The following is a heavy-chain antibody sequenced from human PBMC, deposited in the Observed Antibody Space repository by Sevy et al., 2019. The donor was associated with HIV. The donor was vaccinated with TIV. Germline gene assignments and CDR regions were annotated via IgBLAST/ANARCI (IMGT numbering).Heavy chain of an antibody. J-gene: IGHJ4*02. CDR3: TTHAGIAAAGRVFDY. Sequence: GWSLRLSCAASGFTFSDHYMEWVRQAPGKGLEWVGRIRNEADSYTTEYAASVKGRFTISRDDSENSLYLLMNSLKTEDTAVYYCTTHAGIAAAGRVFDYWGQGTLVTVSS. CDR1: GFTFSDHY. D-gene: IGHD6-13*01. V-gene: IGHV3-72*01. CDR2: IRNEADSYTT.